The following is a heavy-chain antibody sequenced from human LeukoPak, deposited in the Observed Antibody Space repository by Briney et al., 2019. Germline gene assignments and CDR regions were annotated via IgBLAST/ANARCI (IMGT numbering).Heavy chain of an antibody. Sequence: SETLSLTCTASGGSIRSTFYYWGWIRQPPGKGLEWIGSIYYGGNTYYNSSLKSRVAISVDTSKNQFSLKLSSVTAADTAVYFCARLGRKTTVVPPDFDCWGQGTLVTVSS. J-gene: IGHJ4*02. CDR1: GGSIRSTFYY. D-gene: IGHD4-23*01. V-gene: IGHV4-39*01. CDR3: ARLGRKTTVVPPDFDC. CDR2: IYYGGNT.